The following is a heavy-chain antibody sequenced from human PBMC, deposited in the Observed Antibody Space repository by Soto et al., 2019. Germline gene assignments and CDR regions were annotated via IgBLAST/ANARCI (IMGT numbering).Heavy chain of an antibody. CDR1: DGSIIDFY. Sequence: SQTLCLTWAVYDGSIIDFYWSWISKPPGKGLEWIGEINHSGSTNYNPSLKSRVTISVDTSKNQFSLKLSSVTAADTAVYFCARGPYYYGSGSYPTDYWGQGTLLTVSS. D-gene: IGHD3-10*01. CDR3: ARGPYYYGSGSYPTDY. CDR2: INHSGST. V-gene: IGHV4-34*01. J-gene: IGHJ4*02.